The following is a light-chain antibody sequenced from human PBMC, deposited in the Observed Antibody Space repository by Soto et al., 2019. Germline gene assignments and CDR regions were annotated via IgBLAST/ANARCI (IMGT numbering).Light chain of an antibody. V-gene: IGKV3-15*01. CDR3: QQYNNWPRALT. J-gene: IGKJ4*01. Sequence: EIVMTQSPGTLSVSQGERATLSSRASQSVSSSVAWYQQKPGQAPRLLIYGASTRATGIPARFSGSGSGTEFTLTISSLQSEDFAVYYCQQYNNWPRALTFGGGTKVDIK. CDR2: GAS. CDR1: QSVSSS.